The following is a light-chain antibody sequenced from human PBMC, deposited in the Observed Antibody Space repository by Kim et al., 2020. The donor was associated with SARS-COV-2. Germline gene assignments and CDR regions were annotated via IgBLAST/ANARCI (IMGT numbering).Light chain of an antibody. CDR3: QQRSNWHRT. Sequence: WTPGETPTLSCRASHSVSSSLAWYQQKPGQAPRLLIYDASNRATGIPARFSGSGSGTDFTLTISSLEPEDFAVYYCQQRSNWHRTFGQGTKVDIK. CDR1: HSVSSS. CDR2: DAS. V-gene: IGKV3-11*01. J-gene: IGKJ1*01.